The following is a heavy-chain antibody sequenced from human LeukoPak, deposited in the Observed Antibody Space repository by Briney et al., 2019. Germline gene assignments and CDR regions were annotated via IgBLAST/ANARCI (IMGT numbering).Heavy chain of an antibody. Sequence: SSSYIYYADSLKGRFTISRDNAKNSLYLQMNSLRAEDTAVYYCASYLGYCSGGSCHYWGQGTLVTVSS. V-gene: IGHV3-21*06. J-gene: IGHJ4*02. CDR2: SSSYI. CDR3: ASYLGYCSGGSCHY. D-gene: IGHD2-15*01.